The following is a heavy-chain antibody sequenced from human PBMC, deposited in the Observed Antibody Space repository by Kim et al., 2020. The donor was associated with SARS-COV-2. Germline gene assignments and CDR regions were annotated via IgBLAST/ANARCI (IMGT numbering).Heavy chain of an antibody. CDR1: GYTFTSYG. Sequence: ASVKVSCKASGYTFTSYGISWVRQAPGQGLEWMGWISAYNGNTNYAQKLQGRVTMTTDTSTSTAYMELRSLRSDDTAVYYCARELTTSYYYYGMDVWGQGTTVTVSS. D-gene: IGHD4-17*01. CDR2: ISAYNGNT. CDR3: ARELTTSYYYYGMDV. V-gene: IGHV1-18*01. J-gene: IGHJ6*02.